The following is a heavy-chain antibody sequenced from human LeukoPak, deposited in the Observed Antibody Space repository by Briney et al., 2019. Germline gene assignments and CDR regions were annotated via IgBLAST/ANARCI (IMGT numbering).Heavy chain of an antibody. V-gene: IGHV1-46*01. CDR1: GYTFTGYY. D-gene: IGHD4-11*01. Sequence: ASVKVSCKASGYTFTGYYMHWVRQAPGQGLEWMGIINPSGGSTSYAQKFQGRVTMTRDTSTSTVYMELSSLRSEDTAVYYCARDDPSKGFDPWGQGTLVTVSS. CDR2: INPSGGST. J-gene: IGHJ5*02. CDR3: ARDDPSKGFDP.